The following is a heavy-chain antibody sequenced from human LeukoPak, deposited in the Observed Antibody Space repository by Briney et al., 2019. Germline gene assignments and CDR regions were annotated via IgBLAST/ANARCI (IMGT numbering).Heavy chain of an antibody. Sequence: GGSLRLSCAASGFTFNSYAMSWVRQAPGKGLEWVSVIYSGGSTYYADSVKGRFNISRDNSKNTLYLQMNSLRVEDTAVYYCARCKGIPFSGSYDYWGQGTLVTVSS. J-gene: IGHJ4*02. V-gene: IGHV3-53*01. CDR1: GFTFNSYA. CDR2: IYSGGST. D-gene: IGHD1-26*01. CDR3: ARCKGIPFSGSYDY.